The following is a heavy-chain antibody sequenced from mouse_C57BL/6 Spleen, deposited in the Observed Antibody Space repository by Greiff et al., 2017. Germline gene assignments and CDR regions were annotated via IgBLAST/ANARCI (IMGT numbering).Heavy chain of an antibody. CDR3: ARGTAQATFDY. CDR2: IYPGSGNT. Sequence: VQLQQPGPELVKPGASVKISCKASGYSFTSYYIHWVKQRPGQGLEWIGWIYPGSGNTKYNEKFKGKATLTADTSSSTAYMQLSSLTSEDSAVYYCARGTAQATFDYWGQGTTLTVSS. CDR1: GYSFTSYY. V-gene: IGHV1-66*01. J-gene: IGHJ2*01. D-gene: IGHD3-2*02.